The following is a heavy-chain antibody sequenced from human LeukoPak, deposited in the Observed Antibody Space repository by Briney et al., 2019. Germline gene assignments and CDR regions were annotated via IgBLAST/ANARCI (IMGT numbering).Heavy chain of an antibody. CDR1: GFTFSDYY. J-gene: IGHJ4*02. D-gene: IGHD5-18*01. V-gene: IGHV3-11*04. CDR2: ISSSGSSI. CDR3: ARGFRRGYSYGYNFDY. Sequence: PGGSLRLSCAASGFTFSDYYMSWIRQAPGKGLEWVSYISSSGSSIYYADSVKVRFTISRDNAKNSLYLQMNSLRAEDTAAYYCARGFRRGYSYGYNFDYWGQGTLVTVSS.